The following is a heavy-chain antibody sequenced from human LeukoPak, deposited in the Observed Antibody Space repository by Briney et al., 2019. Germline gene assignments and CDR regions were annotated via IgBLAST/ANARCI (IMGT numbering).Heavy chain of an antibody. Sequence: ASVRVSCKASGYTFTSYAMHWVRQAPGQRLEWMGWINAGNGNTKYSQKFQGRVTITRDTSASTAYMELSSLRSEDTAEYYCARFCSGGSCSDYWGQGTLVTVSS. D-gene: IGHD2-15*01. J-gene: IGHJ4*02. CDR2: INAGNGNT. V-gene: IGHV1-3*01. CDR1: GYTFTSYA. CDR3: ARFCSGGSCSDY.